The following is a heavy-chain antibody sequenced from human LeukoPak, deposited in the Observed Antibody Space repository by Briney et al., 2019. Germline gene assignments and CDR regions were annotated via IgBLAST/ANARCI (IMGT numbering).Heavy chain of an antibody. D-gene: IGHD1-26*01. CDR1: GFTYSSYW. V-gene: IGHV3-7*01. Sequence: GGSLRLSCAASGFTYSSYWMSWVRQAPGKGLEWVANIKEDESEKDYVDSVKGRFTISRDNAKNSLYLQINSLRAGDTAVYYCARGGSFGSFDYWGQGTLVTVSS. CDR3: ARGGSFGSFDY. CDR2: IKEDESEK. J-gene: IGHJ4*02.